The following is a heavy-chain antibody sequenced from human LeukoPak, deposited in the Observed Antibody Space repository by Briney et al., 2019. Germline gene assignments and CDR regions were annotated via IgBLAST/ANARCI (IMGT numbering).Heavy chain of an antibody. CDR1: GGSFSGYY. Sequence: PSETLSLTCAVYGGSFSGYYWSWIRQPPGKGLEWIGEIKHSGSTNYNPSLKSRVTISVDTSKNQSSLKQSSVTASDTAVYYCARGYYYGSGSYYAPFRYYFDYWGQGTLVTVSS. D-gene: IGHD3-10*01. V-gene: IGHV4-34*01. J-gene: IGHJ4*02. CDR3: ARGYYYGSGSYYAPFRYYFDY. CDR2: IKHSGST.